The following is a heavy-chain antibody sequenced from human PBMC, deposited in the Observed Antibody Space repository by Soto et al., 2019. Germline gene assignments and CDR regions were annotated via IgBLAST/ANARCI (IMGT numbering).Heavy chain of an antibody. J-gene: IGHJ6*02. CDR2: ISAYNGNT. CDR1: GYTFTSYG. CDR3: AXXXXXXXXGVCXFYGMDV. Sequence: QVQLVQSGAEVKKPGASVKVSCKASGYTFTSYGISWVRQAPGQGLEWMGWISAYNGNTNYAQKFQGRVTMTTDTSTSTAYMXXXSLXSXXTXVXXXAXXXXXXXXGVCXFYGMDVWGQGTTVTVSS. V-gene: IGHV1-18*01. D-gene: IGHD2-8*01.